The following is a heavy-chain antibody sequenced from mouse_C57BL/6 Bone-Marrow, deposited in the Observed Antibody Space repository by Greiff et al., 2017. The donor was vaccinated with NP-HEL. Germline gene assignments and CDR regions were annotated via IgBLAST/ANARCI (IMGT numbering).Heavy chain of an antibody. D-gene: IGHD3-2*02. J-gene: IGHJ3*01. CDR2: IHPNSGST. CDR3: ARGGEQLRLTFAY. CDR1: GYTFTSYW. Sequence: VQLQQSGAELVKPGASVKLSCKASGYTFTSYWMHWVKQRPGQGLEWIGMIHPNSGSTNYNEKFKSKATLTVDKSSSTAYMQLSSLTSEDSAVYYCARGGEQLRLTFAYWGQGTLVTVSA. V-gene: IGHV1-64*01.